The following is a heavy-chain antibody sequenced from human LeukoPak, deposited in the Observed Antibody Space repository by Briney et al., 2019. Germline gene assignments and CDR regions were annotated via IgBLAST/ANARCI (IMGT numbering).Heavy chain of an antibody. D-gene: IGHD3-3*01. Sequence: PVKVSCKASGGTFSSYTISWVRQAPGQRLEWMGRIIPILGIANYAQKFQGRVTITADKSTSTAYMELSSLRSEDTAVYYCARKVLGEWLLGEAFDIWGQGTMVTVSS. CDR3: ARKVLGEWLLGEAFDI. CDR1: GGTFSSYT. CDR2: IIPILGIA. V-gene: IGHV1-69*02. J-gene: IGHJ3*02.